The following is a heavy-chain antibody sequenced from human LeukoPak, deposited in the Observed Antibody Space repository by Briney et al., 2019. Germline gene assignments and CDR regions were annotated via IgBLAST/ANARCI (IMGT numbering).Heavy chain of an antibody. J-gene: IGHJ5*02. Sequence: GGSLRLSCAASGFTVSSNYMSWVRQAPGKGLEWVSVIYSGGSTYYADSVKGRFTISRDNSKNTLYLQMNSLRAEDTAVYYCARDADIAAAGTRYNWFDPWGQGTLVIVSS. D-gene: IGHD6-13*01. CDR1: GFTVSSNY. CDR3: ARDADIAAAGTRYNWFDP. V-gene: IGHV3-53*01. CDR2: IYSGGST.